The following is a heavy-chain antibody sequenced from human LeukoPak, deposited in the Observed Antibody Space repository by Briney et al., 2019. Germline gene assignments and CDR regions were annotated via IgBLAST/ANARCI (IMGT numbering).Heavy chain of an antibody. Sequence: SETLPLTCTVSGGSVTDYYWSWIRQSPGKGLEWIGYIYYTGTSYNPSLKSRVTISADTSKNQFSLKLISVTAADTAVYYCARGPVEYSSSHIIFYYYYYMDVWGKGTTVTVSS. V-gene: IGHV4-59*02. CDR2: IYYTGT. CDR3: ARGPVEYSSSHIIFYYYYYMDV. J-gene: IGHJ6*03. CDR1: GGSVTDYY. D-gene: IGHD6-6*01.